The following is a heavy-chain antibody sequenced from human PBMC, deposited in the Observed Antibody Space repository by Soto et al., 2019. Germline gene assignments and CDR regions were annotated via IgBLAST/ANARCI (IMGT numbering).Heavy chain of an antibody. CDR1: GGSISIGDYY. Sequence: SVSRTCTVSGGSISIGDYYWSLIRQPPGKGLEWIGYIYYSGSTYYNPSLKSRVSISRDNSKNTLYLQMNSLRAEDTAVYYCARVSCSSTSCYWGIDYWGQGTLVTVSS. CDR3: ARVSCSSTSCYWGIDY. CDR2: IYYSGST. V-gene: IGHV4-30-4*01. D-gene: IGHD2-2*01. J-gene: IGHJ4*02.